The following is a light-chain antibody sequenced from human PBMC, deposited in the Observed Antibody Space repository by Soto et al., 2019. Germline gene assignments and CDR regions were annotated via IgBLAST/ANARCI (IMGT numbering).Light chain of an antibody. J-gene: IGKJ1*01. CDR2: KAS. Sequence: DIQMTQSPSTLSGSVGDRVTITCRASQTISSWLAWYQQKPGKDPKLLIYKASTLKSGVPSRFSGSGSGTEFTLTISSLQPDDFATYYCQQYNAYSKTFGQGTKVDIK. V-gene: IGKV1-5*03. CDR3: QQYNAYSKT. CDR1: QTISSW.